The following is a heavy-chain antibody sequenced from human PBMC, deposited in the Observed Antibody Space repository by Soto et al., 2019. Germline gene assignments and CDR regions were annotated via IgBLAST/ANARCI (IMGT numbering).Heavy chain of an antibody. CDR2: ISGYNGKT. CDR3: ARDETYSAGWYFEH. J-gene: IGHJ4*02. Sequence: QVQLVQSGGELREPGASVKVSCKTSGYMFNSYGMSWLRQAPGQGLEWMGWISGYNGKTDLAQKFQDRVTLKIETSTTTVYLEVKSLRSDDTAVYYCARDETYSAGWYFEHWGQGTLVTVPS. D-gene: IGHD6-19*01. CDR1: GYMFNSYG. V-gene: IGHV1-18*01.